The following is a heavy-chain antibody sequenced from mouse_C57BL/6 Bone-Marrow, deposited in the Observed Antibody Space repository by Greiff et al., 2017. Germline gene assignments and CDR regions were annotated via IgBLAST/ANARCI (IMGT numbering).Heavy chain of an antibody. D-gene: IGHD2-1*01. CDR2: IWSDGST. Sequence: VKVVESGPGLVAPSQSLSITCTVSGFSLTSYGVHWVRQPPGKGLEWLVVIWSDGSTTYNSALKSRLSISKDNSKSQVFLKMNSLQTDDTAMYYCARHGGNYGGFAYWGQGTLVTVSA. J-gene: IGHJ3*01. CDR3: ARHGGNYGGFAY. CDR1: GFSLTSYG. V-gene: IGHV2-6-1*01.